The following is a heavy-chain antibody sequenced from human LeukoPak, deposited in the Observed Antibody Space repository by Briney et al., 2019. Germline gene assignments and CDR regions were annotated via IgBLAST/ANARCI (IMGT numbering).Heavy chain of an antibody. Sequence: SETLSLTCTVSGGSISSYYWSRIRQPPGKGLEWIGYIYYSGSTNYNPSLKSRVTISVDTSKNQFSLKLSSVTAADTAVYYCARAPQRNYYYYYMDVWGKGATVTVSS. J-gene: IGHJ6*03. CDR1: GGSISSYY. V-gene: IGHV4-59*01. CDR3: ARAPQRNYYYYYMDV. CDR2: IYYSGST.